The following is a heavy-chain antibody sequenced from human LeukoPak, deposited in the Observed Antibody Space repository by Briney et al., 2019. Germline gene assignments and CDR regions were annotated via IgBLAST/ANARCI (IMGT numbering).Heavy chain of an antibody. V-gene: IGHV4-34*01. CDR1: GASFSAYY. CDR3: ARSPYWTIAARPMDY. D-gene: IGHD6-6*01. CDR2: INHSGTI. Sequence: SETLSLTSAVYGASFSAYYWSWIRQPPGKGLEWIGEINHSGTINYNPSLKSRVTISLHTSKNQFSLRLTSVTAADTAIYYCARSPYWTIAARPMDYWGQGTLVTVSS. J-gene: IGHJ4*02.